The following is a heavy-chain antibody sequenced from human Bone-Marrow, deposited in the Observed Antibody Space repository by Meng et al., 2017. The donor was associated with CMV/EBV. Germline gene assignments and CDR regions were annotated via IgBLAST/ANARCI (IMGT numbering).Heavy chain of an antibody. Sequence: GGSLRLSCAASGFTFSSYGMNWVRQAPGKGLEWVAFIRYDGSNKYYADSVKGRFTISRDNSKNTLYLQMNSLRAEDTAVYYCAKKVLVYWYFDLWGRGTLVTVSS. CDR3: AKKVLVYWYFDL. J-gene: IGHJ2*01. V-gene: IGHV3-30*02. CDR2: IRYDGSNK. D-gene: IGHD2-8*02. CDR1: GFTFSSYG.